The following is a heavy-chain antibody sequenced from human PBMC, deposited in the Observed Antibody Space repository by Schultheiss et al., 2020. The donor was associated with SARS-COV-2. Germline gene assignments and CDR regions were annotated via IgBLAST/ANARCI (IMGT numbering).Heavy chain of an antibody. CDR2: IYYSGST. V-gene: IGHV4-31*03. D-gene: IGHD6-13*01. J-gene: IGHJ4*02. CDR3: ADFSSSWYWGAGY. CDR1: GGSISSGGYY. Sequence: SQTLSLTCTVSGGSISSGGYYWSWIRQHPGKGLEWIGYIYYSGSTNYNPSLKSRVTISVDTSKNQFSLKLSSVTAADTAVYYCADFSSSWYWGAGYWGQGTLVTVSS.